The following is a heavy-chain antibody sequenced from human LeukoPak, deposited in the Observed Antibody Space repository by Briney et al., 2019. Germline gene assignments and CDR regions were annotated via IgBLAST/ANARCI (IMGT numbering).Heavy chain of an antibody. CDR3: TSEYKSGYAFDY. CDR1: GFIFNNYD. Sequence: GGSLRLSCAASGFIFNNYDMHWVRQAPGKGLEWVAFIRYDGSYKLYADSVTGRFTTSRDNSKNTLYLQMNSLRTEDTAVYYCTSEYKSGYAFDYWGQGTLVTVSS. J-gene: IGHJ4*02. V-gene: IGHV3-30*02. CDR2: IRYDGSYK. D-gene: IGHD3-22*01.